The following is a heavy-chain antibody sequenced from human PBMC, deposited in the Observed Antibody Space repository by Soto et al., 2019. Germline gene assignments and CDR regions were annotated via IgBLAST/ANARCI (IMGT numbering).Heavy chain of an antibody. J-gene: IGHJ4*02. CDR3: ASNSGSYSSPFDY. CDR1: GFTFSSYA. Sequence: GGSLRLSCAASGFTFSSYAMHWVRQAPGKGLEWVAVISYDGSNKYYADSVKGRFTISRDNSKNTLYLQMNSLRAEDTAVYYCASNSGSYSSPFDYWGQGTLVTVSS. D-gene: IGHD1-26*01. CDR2: ISYDGSNK. V-gene: IGHV3-30-3*01.